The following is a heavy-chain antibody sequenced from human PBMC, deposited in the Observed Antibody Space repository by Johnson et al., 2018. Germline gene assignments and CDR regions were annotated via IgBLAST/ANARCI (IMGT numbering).Heavy chain of an antibody. CDR2: IWYDGSNK. V-gene: IGHV3-33*06. Sequence: HWVRQAPGKGLEWVAVIWYDGSNKYYVDSVKGRFTISRDNSKNTLYLQMDSLRAEDTAVYYCAKDQYYYDSSGYYTGNMDVWGKGTTVTVSS. D-gene: IGHD3-22*01. CDR3: AKDQYYYDSSGYYTGNMDV. J-gene: IGHJ6*03.